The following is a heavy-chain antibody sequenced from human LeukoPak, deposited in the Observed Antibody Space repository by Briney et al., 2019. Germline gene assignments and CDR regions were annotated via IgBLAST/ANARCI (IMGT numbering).Heavy chain of an antibody. CDR3: AREINTIFGVGFDGAYDY. CDR2: INPKSGGT. Sequence: ASVKVSCQASGYTFTGQYIHWVRQAPGQGLEWMGWINPKSGGTEYAQKFQGRVTMTRDTSITTVYMELSRLTSDDTAVYYCAREINTIFGVGFDGAYDYRGEGTLVTVSS. CDR1: GYTFTGQY. V-gene: IGHV1-2*02. J-gene: IGHJ4*02. D-gene: IGHD3-3*01.